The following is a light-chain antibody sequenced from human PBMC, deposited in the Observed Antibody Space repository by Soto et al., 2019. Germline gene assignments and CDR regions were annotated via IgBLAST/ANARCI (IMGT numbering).Light chain of an antibody. CDR3: QQYNTYSWT. CDR2: KAS. CDR1: QSINSW. Sequence: DIQMTQSPSTLSASVGDRVIITCRASQSINSWLAWYQQKPGKAPELLISKASSLQSGVPPRFSGNGSGTEFTLPIRSLQPDDFATYYCQQYNTYSWTFGQGTKVEIK. V-gene: IGKV1-5*03. J-gene: IGKJ1*01.